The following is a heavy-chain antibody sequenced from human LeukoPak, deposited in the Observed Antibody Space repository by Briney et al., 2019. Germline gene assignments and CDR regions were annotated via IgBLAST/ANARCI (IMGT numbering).Heavy chain of an antibody. Sequence: SETLSLTCAVYGGSFSGHYWSWIRQPPGKGLEWIGEINHSGSTNYNPSLKSRVTFSVDTSKNPSSLKLSSVTAADTAVYYCARGEIFYYVSGSYYAPFDPWGRGPRATVTA. J-gene: IGHJ5*02. D-gene: IGHD3-10*01. CDR2: INHSGST. CDR3: ARGEIFYYVSGSYYAPFDP. V-gene: IGHV4-34*01. CDR1: GGSFSGHY.